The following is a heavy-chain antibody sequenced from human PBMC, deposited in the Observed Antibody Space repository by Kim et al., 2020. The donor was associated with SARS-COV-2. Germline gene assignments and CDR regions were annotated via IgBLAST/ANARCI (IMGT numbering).Heavy chain of an antibody. CDR2: IYYSGST. J-gene: IGHJ3*01. CDR1: GGSISSSSYY. V-gene: IGHV4-39*01. CDR3: ARNGLLWFGELLYDAF. D-gene: IGHD3-10*01. Sequence: SETLSLTCTVSGGSISSSSYYWGWIRQPPGKGLEWIGSIYYSGSTYYNPSLKSRVTISVDTSKNQFSLKLSSVTAADTAVYYCARNGLLWFGELLYDAF.